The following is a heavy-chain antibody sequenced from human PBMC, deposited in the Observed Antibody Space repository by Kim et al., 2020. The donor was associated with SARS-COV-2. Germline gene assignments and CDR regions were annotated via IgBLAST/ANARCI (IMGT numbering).Heavy chain of an antibody. CDR3: AKVVPAPRPAYGMDV. V-gene: IGHV4-34*01. CDR2: INHSGST. CDR1: GGSFSGYY. J-gene: IGHJ6*02. Sequence: SETLSLTCAVYGGSFSGYYWSWIRQPPGKGLEWIGEINHSGSTNYNPSLKSRVTISVDTSKNQFSLKLSSVTAADTAVYYCAKVVPAPRPAYGMDVWGQGTTVTVSS. D-gene: IGHD2-2*01.